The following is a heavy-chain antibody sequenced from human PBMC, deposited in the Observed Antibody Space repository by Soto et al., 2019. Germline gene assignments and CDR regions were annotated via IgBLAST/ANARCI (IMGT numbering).Heavy chain of an antibody. D-gene: IGHD1-26*01. CDR3: AKDRDGSYSGMDV. J-gene: IGHJ6*02. CDR1: GFSLSNNG. Sequence: VQLVESGGGVVQPGRSLRLSCAASGFSLSNNGMHWVRQAPGKGLEWVSAISGSGGSTYYADSVKGRFTISRDNSKNTLYLQMNSLRAEDTAVYYCAKDRDGSYSGMDVWGQGTTVTVSS. V-gene: IGHV3-23*04. CDR2: ISGSGGST.